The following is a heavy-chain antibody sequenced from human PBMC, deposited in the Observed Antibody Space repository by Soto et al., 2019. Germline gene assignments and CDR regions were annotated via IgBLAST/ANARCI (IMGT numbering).Heavy chain of an antibody. J-gene: IGHJ4*02. V-gene: IGHV1-69*13. Sequence: ASVKVSCKASGGTFSSYAISWVRQAPGQGLEWMGGIIPIFGTANYAQKFQGRVTITADESTSTAYMELSSLRSEDTAVYYCARGHPDSSGSYRCDYWGQGTLVTSPQ. CDR3: ARGHPDSSGSYRCDY. CDR1: GGTFSSYA. CDR2: IIPIFGTA. D-gene: IGHD3-22*01.